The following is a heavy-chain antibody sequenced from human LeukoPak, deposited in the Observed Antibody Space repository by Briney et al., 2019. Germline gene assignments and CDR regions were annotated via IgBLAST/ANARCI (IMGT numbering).Heavy chain of an antibody. Sequence: PGGSLRLSCAASGFTFSSYSMNWVRQAPGKGLEWVSDISSSSSTIYYADSVKGRFTISRDNAKNSLYLEMNSLRAEDTAVYYCARGPTVNGYFDYWGQGTLVTVSS. J-gene: IGHJ4*02. CDR3: ARGPTVNGYFDY. V-gene: IGHV3-48*01. D-gene: IGHD4-17*01. CDR1: GFTFSSYS. CDR2: ISSSSSTI.